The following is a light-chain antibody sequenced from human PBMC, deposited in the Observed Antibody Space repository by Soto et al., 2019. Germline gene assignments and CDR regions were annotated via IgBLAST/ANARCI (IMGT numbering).Light chain of an antibody. Sequence: EIVLTQSPGTLSSPPGERATLSCRASQSISSSYLAWYQQKPGQAPRLVMYGASSRATGIPDRFSGSGSGTDFILTISRLETEDFAVYDCQQYGSSPRTFGQGTKEDIK. J-gene: IGKJ1*01. CDR3: QQYGSSPRT. V-gene: IGKV3-20*01. CDR1: QSISSSY. CDR2: GAS.